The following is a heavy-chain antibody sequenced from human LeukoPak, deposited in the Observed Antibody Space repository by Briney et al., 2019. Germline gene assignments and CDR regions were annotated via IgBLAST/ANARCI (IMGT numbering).Heavy chain of an antibody. V-gene: IGHV4-34*01. CDR1: GGSFNGHY. D-gene: IGHD2-8*01. CDR2: SGDSGGT. J-gene: IGHJ5*02. Sequence: PAETLSLTCAVYGGSFNGHYWRWIRQPPGKGLEWVGESGDSGGTKFNPPLKSRVTISADTSKNQFSLKLRSVTAADTAVYYCAKNGQSGFSFDPWGQGTLVTVSS. CDR3: AKNGQSGFSFDP.